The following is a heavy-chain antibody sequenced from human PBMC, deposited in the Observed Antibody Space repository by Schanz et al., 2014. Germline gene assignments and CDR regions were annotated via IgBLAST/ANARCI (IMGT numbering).Heavy chain of an antibody. CDR2: INPSGGST. CDR3: ARDGGDTAAGGNY. V-gene: IGHV1-46*03. Sequence: QVQLVQSGAEVKKPGASVKVSCKASGYTFTSDSMHWVRQAPGQGLEWMGMINPSGGSTTYAQKFQGRVTMTRDTSTSAVYKELSSLRSEDTAVDYCARDGGDTAAGGNYWGQGTLVTVSS. D-gene: IGHD6-13*01. CDR1: GYTFTSDS. J-gene: IGHJ4*02.